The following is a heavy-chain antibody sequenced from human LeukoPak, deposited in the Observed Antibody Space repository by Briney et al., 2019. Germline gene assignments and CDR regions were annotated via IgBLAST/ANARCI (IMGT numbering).Heavy chain of an antibody. D-gene: IGHD3-22*01. CDR3: ATEGLALSYFYDSSDYLAH. V-gene: IGHV1-24*01. Sequence: GASVKVSCKASGYTFTSYDINWVRQAPGKGLEWMGGFDPEDGETIYAQKFQGRVTMTEDTSTDTAYMELSSLRSEDTAVYYCATEGLALSYFYDSSDYLAHWGQGSLVTVSS. J-gene: IGHJ4*02. CDR2: FDPEDGET. CDR1: GYTFTSYD.